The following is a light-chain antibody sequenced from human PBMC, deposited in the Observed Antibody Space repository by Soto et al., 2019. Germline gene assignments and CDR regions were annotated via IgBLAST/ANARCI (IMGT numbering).Light chain of an antibody. CDR3: HQYDNAPQT. CDR1: QTLRRTY. CDR2: GAS. J-gene: IGKJ2*01. Sequence: EIVLMQSPGTVSLSPVEIATLSCMASQTLRRTYIAWYQQKPGQAPRVLIYGASKRATGIPDRFSGSGSGTDFSLTISRLEPEDFAVYYCHQYDNAPQTYGQGTKVDIK. V-gene: IGKV3-20*01.